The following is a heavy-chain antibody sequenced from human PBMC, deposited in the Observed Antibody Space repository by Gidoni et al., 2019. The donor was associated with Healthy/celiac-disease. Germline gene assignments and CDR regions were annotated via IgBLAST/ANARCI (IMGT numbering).Heavy chain of an antibody. J-gene: IGHJ6*03. V-gene: IGHV4-31*03. Sequence: QVQLQESGPGLVKPSQTLSLPCPVSGCSIRSGGYYWSWIRQHPGKGLEWIGYIYYSGSTYYNPSLKSRVTISVDTSKNQFSLKLSSVTAADTAVYYCASERVRGAAARDYYYMDVWGKGTTVTVSS. CDR2: IYYSGST. CDR3: ASERVRGAAARDYYYMDV. D-gene: IGHD6-13*01. CDR1: GCSIRSGGYY.